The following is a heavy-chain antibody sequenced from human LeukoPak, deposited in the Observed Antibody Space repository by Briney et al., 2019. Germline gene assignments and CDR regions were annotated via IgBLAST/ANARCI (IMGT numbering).Heavy chain of an antibody. CDR3: AREGLQWLARAFDY. CDR2: INHSGST. J-gene: IGHJ4*02. V-gene: IGHV4-34*01. D-gene: IGHD6-19*01. CDR1: GGSFSGYY. Sequence: SETLSLTCAVYGGSFSGYYWSWIRQPPGKGLEWIGEINHSGSTNYNPSLKSRVTISVDTSKNQFSLKLSSVTAADTAVYYCAREGLQWLARAFDYWGQGTLATVSS.